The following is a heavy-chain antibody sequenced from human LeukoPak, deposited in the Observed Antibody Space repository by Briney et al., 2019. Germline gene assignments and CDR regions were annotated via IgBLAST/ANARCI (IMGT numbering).Heavy chain of an antibody. Sequence: ASVKVSCKAPGYTFTSYYMHWVRQAPGQGLEWMGIINPSGGSTSYAQKFQGRVTMTRDTSTSTVYMELSSLRSEDTTVYYCARDLDVGYSGYDFSVEGNWFDPWGQGTLVTVSS. CDR3: ARDLDVGYSGYDFSVEGNWFDP. CDR1: GYTFTSYY. V-gene: IGHV1-46*01. J-gene: IGHJ5*02. D-gene: IGHD5-12*01. CDR2: INPSGGST.